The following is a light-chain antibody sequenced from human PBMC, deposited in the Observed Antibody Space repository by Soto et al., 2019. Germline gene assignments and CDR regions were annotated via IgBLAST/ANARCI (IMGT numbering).Light chain of an antibody. Sequence: EIGMIQSPATLSVSPGERGTLSCGASQSVSRNLAWYQQKPGQAPRLLIYGASTRATGIPARFSGSRSGTEFTLTISSLQSEDFAVYYCQQYNNWPPTFGQGTRLEIK. V-gene: IGKV3-15*01. CDR2: GAS. CDR1: QSVSRN. J-gene: IGKJ5*01. CDR3: QQYNNWPPT.